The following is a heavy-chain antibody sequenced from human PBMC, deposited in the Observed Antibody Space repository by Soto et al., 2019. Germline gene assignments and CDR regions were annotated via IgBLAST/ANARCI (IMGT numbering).Heavy chain of an antibody. V-gene: IGHV4-59*01. CDR1: GGSISSYY. J-gene: IGHJ6*02. D-gene: IGHD2-15*01. CDR3: ARSHVVTVGNGMDV. CDR2: IYYSGST. Sequence: SETLSLTCTVSGGSISSYYWSWIRQPPGKGLEWIGYIYYSGSTNYNPSLKSRVTISVDTSKNQFSLKLSSVTAADTAVYYCARSHVVTVGNGMDVWGQGTRSPSP.